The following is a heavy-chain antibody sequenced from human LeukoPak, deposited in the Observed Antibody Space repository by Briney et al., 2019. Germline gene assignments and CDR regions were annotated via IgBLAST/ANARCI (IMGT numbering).Heavy chain of an antibody. CDR2: ISGSGGST. J-gene: IGHJ6*02. CDR3: AKGLVKRYYYYYGMDV. D-gene: IGHD3-10*01. CDR1: GFTFSSYA. Sequence: PGGSLRLSCAASGFTFSSYAMSWVRQAPGKGLEWVSAISGSGGSTYYADSVKGRFTISRDNSKNTLYLQMNSLRAEDTAVYYCAKGLVKRYYYYYGMDVWGQGTTVTVSS. V-gene: IGHV3-23*01.